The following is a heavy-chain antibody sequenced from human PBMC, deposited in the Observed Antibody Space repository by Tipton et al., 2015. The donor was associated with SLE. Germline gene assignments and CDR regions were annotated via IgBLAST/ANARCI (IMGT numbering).Heavy chain of an antibody. V-gene: IGHV4-61*02. J-gene: IGHJ5*02. CDR3: ARASNYYDYTYFDP. CDR1: GGSISSTNYF. CDR2: IYTSGNT. Sequence: TLSLTCTVSGGSISSTNYFWTWIRQPAGKGLEWIGRIYTSGNTNYNPSLQSRVTISIDTSKNQFSLKLSSVTAADTAVYFCARASNYYDYTYFDPWGQGTLVTVSS. D-gene: IGHD5-12*01.